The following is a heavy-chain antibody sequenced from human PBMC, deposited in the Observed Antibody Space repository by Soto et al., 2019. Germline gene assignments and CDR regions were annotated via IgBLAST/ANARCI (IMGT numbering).Heavy chain of an antibody. CDR3: ARDQLEGNWFDP. CDR1: GGSIRRGGYA. D-gene: IGHD1-1*01. V-gene: IGHV4-30-2*01. CDR2: LYPSGYT. J-gene: IGHJ5*02. Sequence: QLQLQESGSGLVKPSQTLSLTCTVSGGSIRRGGYAWNWVRQGPGKGLEWIGYLYPSGYTLYNPSLKGRVTISVDKSKNHFSLNLTSVTAADTAVYYCARDQLEGNWFDPWGQGTLVTVSS.